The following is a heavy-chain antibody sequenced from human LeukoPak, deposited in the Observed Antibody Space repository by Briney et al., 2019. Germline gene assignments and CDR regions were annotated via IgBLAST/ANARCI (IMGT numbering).Heavy chain of an antibody. CDR3: AKAPIAAARYNWFDP. CDR2: ITSGSSYI. CDR1: GFTFSGYN. J-gene: IGHJ5*02. Sequence: GGSLRLSCAASGFTFSGYNMNWVRQAPGQGLEWVSSITSGSSYIYYADSVKGRFTISRDNSKNTLYLQMNSLRAEDTAVYYCAKAPIAAARYNWFDPWGQGTLVTVSS. V-gene: IGHV3-21*04. D-gene: IGHD6-13*01.